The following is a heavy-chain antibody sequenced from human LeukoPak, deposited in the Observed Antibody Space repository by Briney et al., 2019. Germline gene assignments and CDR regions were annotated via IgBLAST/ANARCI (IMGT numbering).Heavy chain of an antibody. CDR2: ISGSGGST. Sequence: KSGGSLRLSCAASGFTFSSYAMSWVRQAPGKGLEWVSAISGSGGSTYYADSVKGRFTISRDNSKNTLYLQMNSLRAEDTAVYYCAKDPTQAIASDAFDIWGQGTMVTVSS. CDR1: GFTFSSYA. J-gene: IGHJ3*02. V-gene: IGHV3-23*01. D-gene: IGHD2-21*01. CDR3: AKDPTQAIASDAFDI.